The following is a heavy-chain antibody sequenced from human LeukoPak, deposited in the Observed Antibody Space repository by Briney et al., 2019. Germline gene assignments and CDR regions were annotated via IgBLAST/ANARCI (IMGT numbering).Heavy chain of an antibody. Sequence: SETLSLTCAVYGGSFSGYYWSWIRQPPGKGLEWIGEINHSGSTNYNPSLKSRVTISVDTSKNQFSLKLSSVTAADTAVYYCARAPLGARFDSSGRNTAFDIWGQGTMVTVSS. V-gene: IGHV4-34*01. CDR2: INHSGST. J-gene: IGHJ3*02. D-gene: IGHD3-22*01. CDR1: GGSFSGYY. CDR3: ARAPLGARFDSSGRNTAFDI.